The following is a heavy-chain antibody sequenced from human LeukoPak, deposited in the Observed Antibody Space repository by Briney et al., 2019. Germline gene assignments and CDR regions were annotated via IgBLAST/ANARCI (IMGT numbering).Heavy chain of an antibody. Sequence: GGSLSLSCAASGLTFSNYAMRWFGQAPGKGLEGGSGINSGCTPHYSEYVEGGFTISGENSKKTYNLQMNSLTAEDTAVYYCAKDYSDSKVGDVFLEYWGQGTLVTVSS. CDR1: GLTFSNYA. CDR2: INSGCTP. V-gene: IGHV3-23*01. D-gene: IGHD1-26*01. CDR3: AKDYSDSKVGDVFLEY. J-gene: IGHJ4*02.